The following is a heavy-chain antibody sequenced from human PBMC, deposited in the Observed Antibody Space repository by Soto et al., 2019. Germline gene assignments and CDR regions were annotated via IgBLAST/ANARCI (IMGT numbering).Heavy chain of an antibody. CDR2: IYYSGST. D-gene: IGHD3-3*01. J-gene: IGHJ5*02. CDR3: ARLLYAFWSGYSFQSPNWFDP. Sequence: QVQLLESGPGLVKPSETLSLTCTVSGGSISSYYWSWIRQPPGKRLEWIGYIYYSGSTNYNPSLKSRVTISVDTSKNQFSLKLSSVTAADTAVYYCARLLYAFWSGYSFQSPNWFDPWGQGTLVTVSS. CDR1: GGSISSYY. V-gene: IGHV4-59*08.